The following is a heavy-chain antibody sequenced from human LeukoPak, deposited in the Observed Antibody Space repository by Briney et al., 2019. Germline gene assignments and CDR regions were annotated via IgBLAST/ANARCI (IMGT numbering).Heavy chain of an antibody. CDR1: GVSIFSYY. D-gene: IGHD5-24*01. Sequence: SETLSLTCSVSGVSIFSYYWSWIRQPPGKGLEWIAYIYYSGSTKYNPSLKSRVSISVDASKNQFSLKLSSVTAADTAVYYCARAWGRDGYNFDFDYWGRGALVTVSS. CDR2: IYYSGST. CDR3: ARAWGRDGYNFDFDY. V-gene: IGHV4-59*01. J-gene: IGHJ4*02.